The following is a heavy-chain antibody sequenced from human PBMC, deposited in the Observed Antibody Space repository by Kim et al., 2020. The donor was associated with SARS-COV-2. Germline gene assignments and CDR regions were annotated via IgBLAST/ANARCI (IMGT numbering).Heavy chain of an antibody. Sequence: SVKVSCKASGGTFSSYAISWVRQAPGQGLEWMGRIIPILGIANYAQKFQGRVTITADKSTSTAYMELSSLRSEDTAVYYCARDWEDSSSWYWGQGTLVTVSS. CDR1: GGTFSSYA. CDR2: IIPILGIA. CDR3: ARDWEDSSSWY. V-gene: IGHV1-69*04. J-gene: IGHJ4*02. D-gene: IGHD6-13*01.